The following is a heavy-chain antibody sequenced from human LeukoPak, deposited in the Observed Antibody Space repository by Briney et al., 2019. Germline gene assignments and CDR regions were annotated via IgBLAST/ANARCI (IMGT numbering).Heavy chain of an antibody. CDR2: INPNSGGT. D-gene: IGHD1-26*01. CDR3: ARDCPSGSGSYWGGSDY. J-gene: IGHJ4*02. CDR1: GYTFTGYY. Sequence: ASVKVSCKASGYTFTGYYMHWVRQAPGQGREWMGRINPNSGGTNYAQKFQGRVTMTRDTSISTAYMELSRLRSDDTAVYYCARDCPSGSGSYWGGSDYWGQGTLVTVSS. V-gene: IGHV1-2*06.